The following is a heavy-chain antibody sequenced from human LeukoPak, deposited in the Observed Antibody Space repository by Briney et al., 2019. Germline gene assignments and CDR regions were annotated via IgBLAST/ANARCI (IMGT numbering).Heavy chain of an antibody. Sequence: GASVKVSCKASGHTFTGYYMHWVRQAPGQGLEWMGWINPNSGGTNYAQKFQGRVTMTRDTSISTAYMELSRLRSDDTAVYYCARAYWNDVGWFDPWGQGTLVTVSS. CDR1: GHTFTGYY. CDR3: ARAYWNDVGWFDP. CDR2: INPNSGGT. D-gene: IGHD1-1*01. J-gene: IGHJ5*02. V-gene: IGHV1-2*02.